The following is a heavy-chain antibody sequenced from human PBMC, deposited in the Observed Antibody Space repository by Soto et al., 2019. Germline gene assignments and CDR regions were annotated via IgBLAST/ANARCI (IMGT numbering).Heavy chain of an antibody. CDR2: INPNSGGT. Sequence: ASVKVSCKASGYTFTGYYMHWVRQAPGQGLEWMGWINPNSGGTNYAQKFQGRVTMTRDTSISTAYMELSRLRSDDTAVYYCARDLRRMSIEATHDAFDIWGQGTMVTVSS. D-gene: IGHD6-6*01. CDR3: ARDLRRMSIEATHDAFDI. J-gene: IGHJ3*02. CDR1: GYTFTGYY. V-gene: IGHV1-2*02.